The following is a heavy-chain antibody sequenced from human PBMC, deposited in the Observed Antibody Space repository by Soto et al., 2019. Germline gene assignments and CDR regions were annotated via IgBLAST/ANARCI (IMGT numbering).Heavy chain of an antibody. Sequence: GGSLRLSCAASGFTFTNYAMTWVRQAPGKGLEWVSISSGSGSGGSTNYADSVKGRFTISRDNSKNTLYLQMNSLRVEDTAVYYCAKGRDDYRNYVFDYWGQGTRFTVSS. J-gene: IGHJ4*02. D-gene: IGHD4-4*01. CDR1: GFTFTNYA. CDR3: AKGRDDYRNYVFDY. CDR2: SSGSGSGGST. V-gene: IGHV3-23*01.